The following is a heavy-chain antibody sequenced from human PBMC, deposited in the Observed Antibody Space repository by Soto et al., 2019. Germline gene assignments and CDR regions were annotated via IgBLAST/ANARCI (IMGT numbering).Heavy chain of an antibody. D-gene: IGHD2-21*02. CDR2: VYWDDDK. Sequence: QITLKESGPTLVKPTQTLTLTCTFSGFSLSTSGVSVGWIRQPPGKALEWLALVYWDDDKRYSPSLKGRLTITKDTSKTQVVLTLTNMNPVDTATYYCAHSPSDGYGGNSLGFDPWGQGTLVTVSS. CDR1: GFSLSTSGVS. CDR3: AHSPSDGYGGNSLGFDP. V-gene: IGHV2-5*02. J-gene: IGHJ5*02.